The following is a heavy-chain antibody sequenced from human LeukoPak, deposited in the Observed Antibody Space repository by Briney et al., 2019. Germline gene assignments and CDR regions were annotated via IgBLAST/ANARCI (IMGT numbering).Heavy chain of an antibody. CDR1: GFTFSSYG. CDR3: ARSDDSSGYSFDY. CDR2: IRYDGSNK. V-gene: IGHV3-30*02. Sequence: GGSLRLSCAASGFTFSSYGMHWVRQAPGKGLEWVAFIRYDGSNKYYADSVKGRFTISRDNSKNTLYLQMNSLRAEDTAVYYCARSDDSSGYSFDYWGQGTLVTVSS. J-gene: IGHJ4*02. D-gene: IGHD3-22*01.